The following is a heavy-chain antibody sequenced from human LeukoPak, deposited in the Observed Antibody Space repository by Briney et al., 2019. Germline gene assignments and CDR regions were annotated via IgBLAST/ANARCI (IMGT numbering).Heavy chain of an antibody. Sequence: GGSLRLSCAASGFPFSSYAMSWARQSPGKGLEWVPAISGGNGNTYYAYYADSVRGRFTISRDSSKNTLYLQMNSLRAEDTAVYYCAKFYGILTGYFDYWGQGTLVTVSS. CDR2: ISGGNGNTYYA. CDR3: AKFYGILTGYFDY. V-gene: IGHV3-23*01. CDR1: GFPFSSYA. D-gene: IGHD3-9*01. J-gene: IGHJ4*02.